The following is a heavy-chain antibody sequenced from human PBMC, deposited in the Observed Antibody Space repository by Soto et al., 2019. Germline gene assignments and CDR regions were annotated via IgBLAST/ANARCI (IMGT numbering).Heavy chain of an antibody. J-gene: IGHJ5*02. CDR1: GYTFTSYG. V-gene: IGHV1-18*01. D-gene: IGHD1-26*01. CDR2: ISAYNGNT. Sequence: QVQLVQSGAEVKKPGASVKVSCKASGYTFTSYGISWVRQAPGQGLEWMGWISAYNGNTNYAQKPQGRVTMTTDPSTSTAYMEVRSLRSDATAVYYCARSSGTSYIWFDPWGQGTLVTVSS. CDR3: ARSSGTSYIWFDP.